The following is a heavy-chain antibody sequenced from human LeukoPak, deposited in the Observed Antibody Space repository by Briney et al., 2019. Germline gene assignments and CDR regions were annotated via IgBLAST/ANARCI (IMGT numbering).Heavy chain of an antibody. D-gene: IGHD6-19*01. Sequence: VASVKVSCKASGYTFTGYHMHWVRQAPGQGLEWMGCINPNSGGTKYPQKFQGRVTMTRDTSISTAYMELNRLRSDDTAVYYCARDFGGAAVASEYYFDYWGQGTLVTVSS. V-gene: IGHV1-2*02. CDR3: ARDFGGAAVASEYYFDY. CDR1: GYTFTGYH. CDR2: INPNSGGT. J-gene: IGHJ4*02.